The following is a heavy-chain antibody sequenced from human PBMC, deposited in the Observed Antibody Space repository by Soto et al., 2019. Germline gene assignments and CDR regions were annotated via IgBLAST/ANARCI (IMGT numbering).Heavy chain of an antibody. CDR1: GYSFTSYW. J-gene: IGHJ6*02. D-gene: IGHD4-4*01. Sequence: GESLKISCKGSGYSFTSYWIGWVRQMPGKGLEWMGIIYPGDSDTRYSPSFQGQVTISADKSISTAYLQWSSLKASDTAMYYCARHAPTVTYSYYYGMDVWGQGTTVTVSS. CDR3: ARHAPTVTYSYYYGMDV. CDR2: IYPGDSDT. V-gene: IGHV5-51*01.